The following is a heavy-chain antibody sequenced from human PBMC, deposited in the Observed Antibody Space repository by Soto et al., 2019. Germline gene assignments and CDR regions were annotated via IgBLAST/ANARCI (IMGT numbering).Heavy chain of an antibody. D-gene: IGHD3-9*01. Sequence: ASVKVSCKASGYTFTSYDINWVRQATGQGLEWMGWMNPNSGNTGYAQKFQGRVTMTRNTSISTAYMELSSLRSEDTAVYYCARVIWGGTDYDILTGYHKNYYYYYMDVWGKGTTVTVSS. J-gene: IGHJ6*03. CDR3: ARVIWGGTDYDILTGYHKNYYYYYMDV. CDR1: GYTFTSYD. CDR2: MNPNSGNT. V-gene: IGHV1-8*01.